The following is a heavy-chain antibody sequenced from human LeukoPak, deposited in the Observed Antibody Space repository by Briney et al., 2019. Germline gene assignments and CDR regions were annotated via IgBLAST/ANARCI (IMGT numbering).Heavy chain of an antibody. CDR1: GGSISNYY. CDR3: ARVEEGYGSGRRENYYYYYYMDV. J-gene: IGHJ6*03. Sequence: PSETLSLTCTVSGGSISNYYWSWIRQPPGKGLEWIAYINYSGSTNYNRSLKSRVTISVDTSKNQFSLKLSSVTAADTAVYYCARVEEGYGSGRRENYYYYYYMDVWGKGTTVTISS. CDR2: INYSGST. V-gene: IGHV4-59*01. D-gene: IGHD3-10*01.